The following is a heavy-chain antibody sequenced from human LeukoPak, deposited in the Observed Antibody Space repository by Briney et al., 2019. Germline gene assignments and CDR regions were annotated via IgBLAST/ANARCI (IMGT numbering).Heavy chain of an antibody. Sequence: ASVKVSCKASGYTFSSYGISWVRQAPGQGLEWMGWISADNGNTNYAQKLQGRVTMTTDTSTSTAYMELRSLRSDDTAVYYCARSPLDERWLQLYFDYWGQGTLVTVSS. CDR3: ARSPLDERWLQLYFDY. CDR1: GYTFSSYG. V-gene: IGHV1-18*01. D-gene: IGHD5-24*01. J-gene: IGHJ4*02. CDR2: ISADNGNT.